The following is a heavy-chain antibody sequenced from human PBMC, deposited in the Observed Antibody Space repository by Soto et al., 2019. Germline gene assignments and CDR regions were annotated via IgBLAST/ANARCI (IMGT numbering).Heavy chain of an antibody. J-gene: IGHJ4*02. CDR3: TRGATVTAEFDK. CDR2: IDPSDSFT. V-gene: IGHV5-10-1*01. CDR1: GYNFASYW. Sequence: RGESLKISCEGSGYNFASYWITWVRHMPGKGLEWMGRIDPSDSFTNYSPSFKGRVTISADESVSTAYLQWSSLQASDTAMYYCTRGATVTAEFDKWGQGTQVTVYS. D-gene: IGHD4-17*01.